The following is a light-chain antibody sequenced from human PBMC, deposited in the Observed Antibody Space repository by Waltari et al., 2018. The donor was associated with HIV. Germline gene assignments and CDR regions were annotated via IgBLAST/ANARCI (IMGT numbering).Light chain of an antibody. J-gene: IGLJ3*02. CDR1: GSNLGSTS. V-gene: IGLV1-47*01. CDR3: AAWDDSLRGPV. CDR2: MNN. Sequence: QSVLTQPPSASGTPGQSVTISCSGSGSNLGSTSVYWYQHLPGTTPTLLIYMNNQRPVGVPARLSGSKSGTAASLAISGLRSGDEADYDWAAWDDSLRGPVFGGGTKVTVL.